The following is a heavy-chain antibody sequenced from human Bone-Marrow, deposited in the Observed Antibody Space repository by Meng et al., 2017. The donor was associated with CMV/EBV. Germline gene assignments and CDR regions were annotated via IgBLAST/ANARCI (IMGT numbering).Heavy chain of an antibody. D-gene: IGHD3-3*01. V-gene: IGHV3-53*01. CDR3: ARDPLAYDFWSGDYYYYGMDV. CDR2: IYSGGST. CDR1: GFTFSSYS. J-gene: IGHJ6*02. Sequence: GESLKISCAASGFTFSSYSMNWVRQAPGKGLEWVSVIYSGGSTYYADSVKSRFTISRDNSKNTLYLQMNSLRAEDTAMYYCARDPLAYDFWSGDYYYYGMDVWGQGTTVTVSS.